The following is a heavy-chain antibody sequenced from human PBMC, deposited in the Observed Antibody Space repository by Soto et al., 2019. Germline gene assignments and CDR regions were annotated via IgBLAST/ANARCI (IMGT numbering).Heavy chain of an antibody. V-gene: IGHV1-46*01. J-gene: IGHJ4*02. Sequence: ASVKVSCKACGDTITSYYMHWVRQAPGQGLEWMGIINPSGGSTSYAQKFQGRVTMTRDTSTSTVYMELSSLRSEDTAVYYCARDAGLRVGARDYWGQGTLLTVSS. D-gene: IGHD1-26*01. CDR3: ARDAGLRVGARDY. CDR2: INPSGGST. CDR1: GDTITSYY.